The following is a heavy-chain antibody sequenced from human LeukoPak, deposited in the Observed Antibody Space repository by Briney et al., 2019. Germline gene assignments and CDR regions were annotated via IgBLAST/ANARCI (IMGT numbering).Heavy chain of an antibody. CDR3: ARDTSYSSSWYTGSHTGGYGMDV. V-gene: IGHV3-64*04. CDR2: ISSNGGST. D-gene: IGHD6-13*01. Sequence: GGSLRLSCSASGFTFSSYAMHWVRQAPGKGLEYVSAISSNGGSTYYADSVKGRFTISRDNAKNSLYLQMNSLRAEDTAVYYCARDTSYSSSWYTGSHTGGYGMDVWGKGTTVTVSS. CDR1: GFTFSSYA. J-gene: IGHJ6*04.